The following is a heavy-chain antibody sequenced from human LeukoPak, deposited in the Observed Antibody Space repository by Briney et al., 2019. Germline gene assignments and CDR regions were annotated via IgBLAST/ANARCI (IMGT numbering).Heavy chain of an antibody. J-gene: IGHJ3*02. CDR3: AREGDGDYHAFDI. V-gene: IGHV1-18*01. CDR1: GYTFTSYG. Sequence: ASVKVPCKASGYTFTSYGISWVRQAPGQGLEWVGWISAYNGNTNYAQKLQGRVTMTTDTSTSTAYMELRSLRSEDTAVYYCAREGDGDYHAFDIWGQGTMVTVSS. CDR2: ISAYNGNT. D-gene: IGHD4-17*01.